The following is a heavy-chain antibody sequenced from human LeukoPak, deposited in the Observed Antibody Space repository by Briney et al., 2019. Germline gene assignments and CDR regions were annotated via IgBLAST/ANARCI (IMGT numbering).Heavy chain of an antibody. CDR1: GGSISSSTYS. D-gene: IGHD3-10*01. CDR3: ARDGTYYYAFDI. J-gene: IGHJ3*02. CDR2: IYYSGTT. V-gene: IGHV4-30-4*07. Sequence: SETLSLTCAVSGGSISSSTYSWSWIRQPPGKGLEWIGYIYYSGTTYYNPSLKSRVTISVDTSKNQFSLRLSSVTAADTAVYYCARDGTYYYAFDIWGQGTMVTVSS.